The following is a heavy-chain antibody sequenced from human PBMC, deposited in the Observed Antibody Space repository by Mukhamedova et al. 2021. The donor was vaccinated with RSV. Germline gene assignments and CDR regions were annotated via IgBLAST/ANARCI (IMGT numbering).Heavy chain of an antibody. D-gene: IGHD3-10*01. V-gene: IGHV1-2*02. CDR2: INPNSGGT. Sequence: VRQAPGQGLEWMGWINPNSGGTNYAQKFQGRVTMTRDTSISTAYMELSRLRSDDMAVYYCARVMVRGVHTVNYWGQGTLVTVSS. J-gene: IGHJ4*02. CDR3: ARVMVRGVHTVNY.